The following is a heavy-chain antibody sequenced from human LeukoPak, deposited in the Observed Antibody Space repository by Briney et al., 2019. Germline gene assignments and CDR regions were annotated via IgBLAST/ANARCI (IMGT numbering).Heavy chain of an antibody. CDR2: IKQDGGEK. J-gene: IGHJ6*04. CDR1: GFTFSGYW. Sequence: GGSLTLSCAASGFTFSGYWMSWLRQAPGKGLEWVANIKQDGGEKNYVDSVKGRFTISRDNAKNSLYLQMNSLRAEDTAVYYCARDRGFGQADAWGKGTTVTVSS. CDR3: ARDRGFGQADA. D-gene: IGHD3-10*01. V-gene: IGHV3-7*01.